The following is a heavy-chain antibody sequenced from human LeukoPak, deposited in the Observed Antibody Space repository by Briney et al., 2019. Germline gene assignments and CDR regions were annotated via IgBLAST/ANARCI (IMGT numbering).Heavy chain of an antibody. CDR2: IYYSGNT. D-gene: IGHD1-26*01. Sequence: SETLSLTCTVSGGSISSSSYYWGWIRQPPGKGLEWIGSIYYSGNTYYNSSLKSRVTISGDTSKNQFSLKLSSVTAADTAVYYCARHASWGATHFDYWGQGTLVTVSS. J-gene: IGHJ4*02. V-gene: IGHV4-39*01. CDR1: GGSISSSSYY. CDR3: ARHASWGATHFDY.